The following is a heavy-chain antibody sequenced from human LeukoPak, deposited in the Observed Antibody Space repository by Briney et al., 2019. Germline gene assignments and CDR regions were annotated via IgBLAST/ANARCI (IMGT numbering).Heavy chain of an antibody. CDR3: ARDGYRLEPEPYFDY. Sequence: GASVKVSCKASGYTFTSYDINWVRQATGQGLEWMGRIIPIFGIANYAQKFQGRVTITADKSTSTAYMELSSLRSEDTAVYYCARDGYRLEPEPYFDYWGQGTLVTVSS. CDR1: GYTFTSYD. CDR2: IIPIFGIA. V-gene: IGHV1-69*04. D-gene: IGHD5-24*01. J-gene: IGHJ4*02.